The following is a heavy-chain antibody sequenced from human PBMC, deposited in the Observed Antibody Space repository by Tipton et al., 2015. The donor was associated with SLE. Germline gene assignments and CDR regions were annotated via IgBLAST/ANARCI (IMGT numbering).Heavy chain of an antibody. J-gene: IGHJ6*02. CDR3: ARGVPSGYDLGYFYYGMDV. CDR2: INHSGST. V-gene: IGHV4-39*07. Sequence: TLSLTCTDSGDSISSSSYYWSWIRQPPGKGLEWIGEINHSGSTNFNPSLKSRVTISVDTSKNQFSLKLNSVTAADTAVYYYARGVPSGYDLGYFYYGMDVWGQGTTVTVSS. D-gene: IGHD5-12*01. CDR1: GDSISSSSYY.